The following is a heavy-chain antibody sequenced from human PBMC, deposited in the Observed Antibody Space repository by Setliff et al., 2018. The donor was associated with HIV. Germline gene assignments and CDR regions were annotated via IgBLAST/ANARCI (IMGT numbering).Heavy chain of an antibody. Sequence: PSETLSLTCAVYGGSLSGYYWGWVRQPPGKGLEWIGSMYYSGSTYYTPSLKSRITISLDTTKNQFSLRTRSVTAADTAVYYCARVFVDTAVLRVLEYYFDSWGRGTLVTVSS. J-gene: IGHJ4*02. V-gene: IGHV4-39*07. D-gene: IGHD5-18*01. CDR1: GGSLSGYY. CDR3: ARVFVDTAVLRVLEYYFDS. CDR2: MYYSGST.